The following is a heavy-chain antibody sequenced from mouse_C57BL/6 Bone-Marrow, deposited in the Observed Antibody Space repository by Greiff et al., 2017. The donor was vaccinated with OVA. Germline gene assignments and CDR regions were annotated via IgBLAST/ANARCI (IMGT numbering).Heavy chain of an antibody. CDR1: GYTFTDYY. CDR2: INPNNGGT. V-gene: IGHV1-26*01. J-gene: IGHJ2*01. Sequence: EVQLQQSGPELVKPGASVKISFKASGYTFTDYYMNWVKQSHGKSLEWIGDINPNNGGTSYNQKFKGKATLTVDKSSSTAYMELRSLTSEDSAVYYCARELRRLFDYWGQGTTLTVSS. D-gene: IGHD3-2*02. CDR3: ARELRRLFDY.